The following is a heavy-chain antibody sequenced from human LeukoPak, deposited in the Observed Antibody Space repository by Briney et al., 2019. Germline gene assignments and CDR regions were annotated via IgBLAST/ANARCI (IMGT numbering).Heavy chain of an antibody. CDR2: IYYSGST. V-gene: IGHV4-59*05. Sequence: TSETLSLTCTVSGGSISGHYWSWIRQPPGKRLEWIGSIYYSGSTYYNPSLKSRVTISVDTSKNQFSLKLSSVTAADTAVYYCARQYCGGDCYVVDYWGQGTLVTVSS. J-gene: IGHJ4*02. D-gene: IGHD2-21*01. CDR3: ARQYCGGDCYVVDY. CDR1: GGSISGHY.